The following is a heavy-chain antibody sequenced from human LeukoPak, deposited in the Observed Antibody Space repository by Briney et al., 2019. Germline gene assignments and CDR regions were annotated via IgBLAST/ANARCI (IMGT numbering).Heavy chain of an antibody. D-gene: IGHD6-25*01. CDR1: GYSFTSYW. J-gene: IGHJ5*02. CDR2: IYPGDSDT. Sequence: LGESLKISCKGSGYSFTSYWIGWVRQLPGKGLEWMGIIYPGDSDTRYSPSFQGQVTISADKSISTAYLQWSSLKASDTALFYCARTPYSSGSSWFDPWGQGTLVTVSS. CDR3: ARTPYSSGSSWFDP. V-gene: IGHV5-51*01.